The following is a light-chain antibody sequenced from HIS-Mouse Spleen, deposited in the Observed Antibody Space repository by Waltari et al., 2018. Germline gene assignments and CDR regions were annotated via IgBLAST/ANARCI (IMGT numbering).Light chain of an antibody. Sequence: QSALTQPASVSGSPGQSITTSCTGTSSDGGAFNLFSWYQQHPGKAPKLMIYEGSKRPSGVSNRFSGSKSGNTASLTISGLQAEDEADYYCCSYAGSSTWVFGGGTKLTVL. CDR1: SSDGGAFNL. CDR2: EGS. V-gene: IGLV2-23*01. CDR3: CSYAGSSTWV. J-gene: IGLJ3*02.